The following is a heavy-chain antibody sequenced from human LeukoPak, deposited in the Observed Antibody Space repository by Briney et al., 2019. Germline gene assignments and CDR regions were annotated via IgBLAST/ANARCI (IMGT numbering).Heavy chain of an antibody. J-gene: IGHJ5*02. Sequence: PGGSLRLSCTASGFIFSNYAMSWVRQAPGKGLEWVSAISNSGDSTYYPDSVKGRFTISRDNSRNTLYLQMNSLRAEDTAVYYCAQDLRTVSMPGSYGWFDPWGQGTLVTVSS. CDR1: GFIFSNYA. D-gene: IGHD3-16*01. V-gene: IGHV3-23*01. CDR2: ISNSGDST. CDR3: AQDLRTVSMPGSYGWFDP.